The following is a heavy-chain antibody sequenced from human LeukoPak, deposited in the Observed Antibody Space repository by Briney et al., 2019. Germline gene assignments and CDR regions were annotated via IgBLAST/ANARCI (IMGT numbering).Heavy chain of an antibody. J-gene: IGHJ4*02. CDR1: GFTVSSNY. V-gene: IGHV3-23*01. CDR3: AKDPRGLRFLEWTPY. CDR2: ISGSGGST. Sequence: PGGSLRLSCAASGFTVSSNYMSWVRQAPGKGLEWVSAISGSGGSTYYADSAKGRFTISRDNSKNTLYLQMNSLRAEDTAVYYCAKDPRGLRFLEWTPYWGQGTLVTVSS. D-gene: IGHD3-3*01.